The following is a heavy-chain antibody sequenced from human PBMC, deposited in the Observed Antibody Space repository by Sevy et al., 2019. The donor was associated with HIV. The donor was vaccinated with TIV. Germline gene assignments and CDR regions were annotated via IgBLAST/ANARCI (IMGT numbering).Heavy chain of an antibody. CDR1: GFIFGNHG. CDR3: ARDVDSNYDGIDA. D-gene: IGHD4-4*01. CDR2: IWYDGSDT. J-gene: IGHJ6*02. Sequence: GGSLRLSCAASGFIFGNHGMHWVRQAPGKGLEWVARIWYDGSDTYYGESVKGRFTISRDNSKNTVDLQMNSLRVEDTAVYYCARDVDSNYDGIDAWGQGTTVTVSS. V-gene: IGHV3-33*01.